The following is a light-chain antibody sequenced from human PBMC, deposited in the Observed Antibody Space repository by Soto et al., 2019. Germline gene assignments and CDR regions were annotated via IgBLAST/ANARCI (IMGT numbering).Light chain of an antibody. CDR3: AAWDDSLSGRV. Sequence: QSALTRPPSASGTPGQRVTISCSGSSSNIGSNYVYWYQQLPGTAPKLLIYRNNQRPSGVPDRFSGSKSGTSASLAISGLRSEDEADYYCAAWDDSLSGRVFGTGTKVTVL. CDR1: SSNIGSNY. V-gene: IGLV1-47*01. CDR2: RNN. J-gene: IGLJ1*01.